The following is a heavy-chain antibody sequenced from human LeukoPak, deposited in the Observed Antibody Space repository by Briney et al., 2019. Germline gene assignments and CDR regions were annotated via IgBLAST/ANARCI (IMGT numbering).Heavy chain of an antibody. J-gene: IGHJ4*02. CDR2: ISGSGDNT. V-gene: IGHV3-23*01. D-gene: IGHD3-10*01. CDR1: GFTFSSHG. Sequence: GGSLRLSCAASGFTFSSHGMSWVRQAPGKGLEWVSTISGSGDNTYYADSVKGRFTISRDNSKNTLYLQMNSLRAEDTAVYYCARELVYHGSGSPFGSLYFDYWGQGTLVTVSS. CDR3: ARELVYHGSGSPFGSLYFDY.